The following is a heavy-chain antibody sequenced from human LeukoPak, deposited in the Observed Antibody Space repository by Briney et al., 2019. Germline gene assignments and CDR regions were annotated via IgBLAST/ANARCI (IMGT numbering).Heavy chain of an antibody. V-gene: IGHV3-21*01. D-gene: IGHD6-13*01. Sequence: PGGSLRLSCAASGFTFSSYSMNWVRQAPGKGLEWVSSISSSSSYIYYADSVKGRFTIFRDNAKNSLYLQMNSLRAEDTAVYYCARDRGIAAAGYYYYYGMDVWGQGTTVTVSS. J-gene: IGHJ6*02. CDR1: GFTFSSYS. CDR3: ARDRGIAAAGYYYYYGMDV. CDR2: ISSSSSYI.